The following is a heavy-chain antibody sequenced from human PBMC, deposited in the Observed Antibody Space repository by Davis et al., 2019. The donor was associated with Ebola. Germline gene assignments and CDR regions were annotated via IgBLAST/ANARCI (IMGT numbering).Heavy chain of an antibody. CDR1: GGSISSYY. Sequence: ETLSLTCTVSGGSISSYYWSWIRQPPGKGLEWVSVTHSGHNPFYADSVKGRFTISRDDSENTLSLHMNSLRAEDTAVYYCVGYCSGANCYSLHWGQGILVTVSS. V-gene: IGHV3-53*01. CDR3: VGYCSGANCYSLH. J-gene: IGHJ4*02. CDR2: THSGHNP. D-gene: IGHD2-15*01.